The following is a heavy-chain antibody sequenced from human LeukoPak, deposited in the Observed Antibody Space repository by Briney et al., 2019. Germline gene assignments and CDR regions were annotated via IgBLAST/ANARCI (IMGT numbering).Heavy chain of an antibody. CDR2: IYYSGST. D-gene: IGHD4-17*01. V-gene: IGHV4-59*01. Sequence: KPSETLSLTCTVSGGSISSYYWSWIRQPPGKGLEWIGYIYYSGSTNYNPSLKSRVTISVDTSKNQFSLKLSSVTAADTAVYYCARAQTYYGDYTRFWWYFDLWGRGTLVTVSS. CDR3: ARAQTYYGDYTRFWWYFDL. CDR1: GGSISSYY. J-gene: IGHJ2*01.